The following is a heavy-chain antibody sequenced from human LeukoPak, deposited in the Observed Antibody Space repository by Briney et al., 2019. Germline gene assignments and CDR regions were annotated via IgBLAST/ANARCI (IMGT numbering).Heavy chain of an antibody. Sequence: PGGSLRLSCAASGFTFSSYAMSWIRQAPGKGLEWVSYISSSGSTIYYADSVKGRFTISRDNAKNSLSLQMNGLRTEDTAVYYCARTPSAIAAANWFDPWGQGTLVTVSS. CDR1: GFTFSSYA. J-gene: IGHJ5*02. CDR3: ARTPSAIAAANWFDP. D-gene: IGHD6-13*01. CDR2: ISSSGSTI. V-gene: IGHV3-11*01.